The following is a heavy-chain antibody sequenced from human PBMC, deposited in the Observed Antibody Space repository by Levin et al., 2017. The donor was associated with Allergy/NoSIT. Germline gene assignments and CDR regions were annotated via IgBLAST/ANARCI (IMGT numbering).Heavy chain of an antibody. D-gene: IGHD2-2*01. Sequence: GESLKISCAASGFTVSSNYMSWVRQAPGKGLEWVSIIYSSGSTYYADSVEGRFTISRDNSKNTLYLQMNSLRAEDTAVYYCARRYCSRTSCFGGFDPWGQGTLVTVSS. CDR1: GFTVSSNY. V-gene: IGHV3-66*01. J-gene: IGHJ5*02. CDR3: ARRYCSRTSCFGGFDP. CDR2: IYSSGST.